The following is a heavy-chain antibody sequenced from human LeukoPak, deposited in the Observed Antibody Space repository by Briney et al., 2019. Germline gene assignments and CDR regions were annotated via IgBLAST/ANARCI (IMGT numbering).Heavy chain of an antibody. CDR1: GFTFNHYG. CDR3: ARDAQRGFDYSNSLQY. CDR2: IWSNGTNK. D-gene: IGHD4-11*01. Sequence: GGSLRLSCAAAGFTFNHYGMHWVRQAPGKGLEWVSVIWSNGTNKYYAASVKGRFTISRDDFDKTVYLQMSSLRPDDTGVYYCARDAQRGFDYSNSLQYWGQGTPVTVST. V-gene: IGHV3-33*01. J-gene: IGHJ4*02.